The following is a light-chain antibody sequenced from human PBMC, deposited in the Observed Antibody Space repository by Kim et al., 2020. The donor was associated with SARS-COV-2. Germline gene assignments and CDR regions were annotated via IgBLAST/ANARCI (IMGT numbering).Light chain of an antibody. CDR2: DAS. CDR3: QQRTNWPPWT. CDR1: QSLNTC. J-gene: IGKJ1*01. Sequence: SPGERATLSCRASQSLNTCLALYQQKPGQAPRLLIYDASNRATGIPARFSGSGSGTDFTLTISSLEPEDFAVYYCQQRTNWPPWTFGQGTKVEIK. V-gene: IGKV3-11*01.